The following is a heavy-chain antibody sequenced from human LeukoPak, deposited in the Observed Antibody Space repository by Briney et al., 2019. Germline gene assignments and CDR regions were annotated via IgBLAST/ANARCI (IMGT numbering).Heavy chain of an antibody. D-gene: IGHD3-22*01. CDR3: ARDGTYYYDSPSGYFDY. CDR2: LRLDGSNK. V-gene: IGHV3-33*01. Sequence: GGSLRLSCAASGFTFSSYGMHWVRQSPGKGLEWVTVLRLDGSNKYYADSVKGRLHISRDNSKNTLYLQMNSLRVEDTAVYYCARDGTYYYDSPSGYFDYWGQGTLVTVSS. CDR1: GFTFSSYG. J-gene: IGHJ4*02.